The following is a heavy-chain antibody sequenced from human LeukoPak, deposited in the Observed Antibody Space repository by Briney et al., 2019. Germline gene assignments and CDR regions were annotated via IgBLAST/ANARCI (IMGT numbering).Heavy chain of an antibody. CDR1: GGSFSGYY. V-gene: IGHV4-34*01. D-gene: IGHD3-9*01. J-gene: IGHJ4*02. CDR2: INHSEIT. Sequence: SETLSLTCAVYGGSFSGYYWSWIRHPPVKGLEWIGEINHSEITNYNPSLKSRVTISVDTSKNQFSLKLSSVTAADTAVYYCARAVTYHDVLTGYYRDYFDYWGQGILVTVFS. CDR3: ARAVTYHDVLTGYYRDYFDY.